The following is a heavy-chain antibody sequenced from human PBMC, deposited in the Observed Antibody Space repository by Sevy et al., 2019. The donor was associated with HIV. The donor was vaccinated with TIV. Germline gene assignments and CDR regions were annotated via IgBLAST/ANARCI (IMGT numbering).Heavy chain of an antibody. CDR1: GYNLNNYY. V-gene: IGHV1-46*02. J-gene: IGHJ4*02. Sequence: ASVKVSCKASGYNLNNYYMHWVRQAPGQGLEWMGLINPSGGSTSYAQKFQGRVTMTRDTSTSTLHMELSSLRSEDTAVYYCARGYYYDNSGPGYWGQGTLVTVSS. CDR3: ARGYYYDNSGPGY. CDR2: INPSGGST. D-gene: IGHD3-22*01.